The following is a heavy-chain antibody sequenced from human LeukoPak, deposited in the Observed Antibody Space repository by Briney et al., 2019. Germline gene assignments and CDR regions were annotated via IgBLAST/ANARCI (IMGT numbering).Heavy chain of an antibody. V-gene: IGHV3-30-3*01. J-gene: IGHJ4*02. D-gene: IGHD3-10*01. CDR1: GFTFSSYA. Sequence: GGSLRLSCAASGFTFSSYAMHWVRQAPGKGLEWVAVISYDGSNKYYADSVKGRFTISRDNSKNSLYLQMNSLRAEDTAVYYCARVDGSGSYPSTRDDYWGQGTLVTVSS. CDR3: ARVDGSGSYPSTRDDY. CDR2: ISYDGSNK.